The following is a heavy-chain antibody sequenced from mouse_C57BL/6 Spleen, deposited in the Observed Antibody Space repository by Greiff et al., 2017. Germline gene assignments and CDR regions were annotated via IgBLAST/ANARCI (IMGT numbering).Heavy chain of an antibody. CDR3: ARGLTFDY. CDR1: GFTFSSYA. V-gene: IGHV5-4*03. CDR2: ISDGGSYT. J-gene: IGHJ2*01. Sequence: EVKVEESGGGLVKPGGSLKLSCAASGFTFSSYAMSWVRQTPEKRLEWVATISDGGSYTYYPDNVKGRFTISRDNAKNNLYLQMSHLKSEDTAMYYCARGLTFDYWGQGTTLTVSS. D-gene: IGHD4-1*01.